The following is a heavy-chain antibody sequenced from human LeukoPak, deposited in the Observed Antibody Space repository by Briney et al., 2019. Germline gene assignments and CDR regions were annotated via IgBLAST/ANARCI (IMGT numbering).Heavy chain of an antibody. V-gene: IGHV1-18*01. Sequence: GASVKVSCKASGYTFTSYGISWVRQAPGQGLEWMGWISAYNGNTNYAQKLQGRVTMTTDTSTSTAYMELRSLRSDDTAMYYCARANSGSHYHYYYYMDVWGKGTTVTVSS. CDR1: GYTFTSYG. CDR3: ARANSGSHYHYYYYMDV. CDR2: ISAYNGNT. J-gene: IGHJ6*03. D-gene: IGHD1-26*01.